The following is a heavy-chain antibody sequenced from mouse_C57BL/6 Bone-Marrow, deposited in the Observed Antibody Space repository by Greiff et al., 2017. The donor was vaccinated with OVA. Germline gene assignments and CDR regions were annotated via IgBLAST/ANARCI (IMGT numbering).Heavy chain of an antibody. Sequence: VKLQQSGPELVKPGASVKISCKASGYAFSSSWMNWVKQRPGTGLEWIGRIYPGDGDTNYNGKFKGKATLTADKSSSTAYMQLSSLTSEDSAVYFCARSDYYGSSQYFDVWGTGTTVTVSS. CDR1: GYAFSSSW. D-gene: IGHD1-1*01. V-gene: IGHV1-82*01. CDR3: ARSDYYGSSQYFDV. CDR2: IYPGDGDT. J-gene: IGHJ1*03.